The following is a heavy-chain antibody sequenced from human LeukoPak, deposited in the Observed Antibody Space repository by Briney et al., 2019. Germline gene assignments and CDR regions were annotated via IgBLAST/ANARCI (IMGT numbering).Heavy chain of an antibody. CDR2: CRGKTNSYTT. D-gene: IGHD1-26*01. Sequence: PGGSLRLSCAAFGFTFSDHAMDWVRQAPGEGLEWVARCRGKTNSYTTEYAASVKGRFTISRDDSKNSLYLQMNGLKTEDTAVYYCVRRRVGVAPASDMWGQGTTVTVSS. V-gene: IGHV3-72*01. CDR1: GFTFSDHA. CDR3: VRRRVGVAPASDM. J-gene: IGHJ3*02.